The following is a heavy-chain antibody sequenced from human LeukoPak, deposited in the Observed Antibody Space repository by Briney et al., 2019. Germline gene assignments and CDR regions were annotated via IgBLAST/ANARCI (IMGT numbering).Heavy chain of an antibody. CDR3: ARDRYYVVDY. Sequence: PGGTLRLSCAASGITFSSYAMSWVRQAPGKGLEWVSVISGSGGSTYNADSVKGRFTISSDNSKNTLYLQMNSLRAEDTAVYYCARDRYYVVDYWGQGTLVTVSS. J-gene: IGHJ4*02. D-gene: IGHD3-10*01. CDR2: ISGSGGST. CDR1: GITFSSYA. V-gene: IGHV3-23*01.